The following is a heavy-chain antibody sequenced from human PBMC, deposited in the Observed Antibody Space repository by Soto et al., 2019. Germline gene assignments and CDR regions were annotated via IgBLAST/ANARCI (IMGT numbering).Heavy chain of an antibody. Sequence: EVQLVESGGGLVQPGGSLRLSCAASGFTFTSSSMDWVRQAPGKGLEWISYISSSSGPIYYADSVKGRFTISREYARNSLYRQVNSLRAEYTVVYYCGRDLNFGVGRGFESWGQGTLVTVSS. CDR1: GFTFTSSS. D-gene: IGHD3-3*01. J-gene: IGHJ5*01. V-gene: IGHV3-48*01. CDR2: ISSSSGPI. CDR3: GRDLNFGVGRGFES.